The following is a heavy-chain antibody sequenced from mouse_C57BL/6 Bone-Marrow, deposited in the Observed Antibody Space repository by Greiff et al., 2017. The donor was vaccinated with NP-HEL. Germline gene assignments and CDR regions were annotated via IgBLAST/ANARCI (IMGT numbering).Heavy chain of an antibody. J-gene: IGHJ4*01. V-gene: IGHV1-7*01. CDR3: ELRQWQRDYAMDD. D-gene: IGHD1-1*01. CDR1: GYTFTSYW. Sequence: QVQLQQSGAELAKPGASVKLSCKASGYTFTSYWMHWVKQRPGQGLEWIGYINPSSGNTKYNQKFKDKATLTAAKSSSTAYMQLSSLAYEDSAVYYGELRQWQRDYAMDDWGQGTSVTVSS. CDR2: INPSSGNT.